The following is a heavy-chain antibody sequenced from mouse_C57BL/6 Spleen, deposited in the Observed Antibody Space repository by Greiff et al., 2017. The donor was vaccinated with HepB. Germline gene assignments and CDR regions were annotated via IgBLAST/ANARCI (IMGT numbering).Heavy chain of an antibody. CDR3: AYGYYGYAMDY. D-gene: IGHD2-3*01. Sequence: QVQLQQPGAELVRPGTSVKLSCKASGYTFTSYWMHWVKQRPGQGLEWIGVIDPSDSYTNYNQKFKGKATLTVDTSSSTAYMQLSSLTSEDSAVYYCAYGYYGYAMDYWGQGTSVTVSS. V-gene: IGHV1-59*01. CDR1: GYTFTSYW. CDR2: IDPSDSYT. J-gene: IGHJ4*01.